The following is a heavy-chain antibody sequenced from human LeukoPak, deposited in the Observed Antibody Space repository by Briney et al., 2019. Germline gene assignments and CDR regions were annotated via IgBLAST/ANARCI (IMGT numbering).Heavy chain of an antibody. CDR3: ARDQQGYYYGSGGELIDY. J-gene: IGHJ4*02. D-gene: IGHD3-10*01. Sequence: GGSLRLSCAASGFTFSSYSMMWVRQAPGKGLEWVSYISSSSTTIHYADSVKGRFTISRDNAKNSLYLQMNSLRAEDTAVYYCARDQQGYYYGSGGELIDYWGQGTLVTVSS. V-gene: IGHV3-48*01. CDR1: GFTFSSYS. CDR2: ISSSSTTI.